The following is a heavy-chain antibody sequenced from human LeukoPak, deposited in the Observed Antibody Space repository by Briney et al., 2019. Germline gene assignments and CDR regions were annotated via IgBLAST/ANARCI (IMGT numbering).Heavy chain of an antibody. CDR2: ISSSSSYI. CDR1: GFTFSSYS. J-gene: IGHJ4*02. D-gene: IGHD3-22*01. V-gene: IGHV3-21*01. CDR3: ARDRYYYDSSGLITG. Sequence: GGSLRLSCAASGFTFSSYSMNWARQAPGKGLEWVSSISSSSSYIYYADSVKGRFTISRDNAKNSLYLQMNSLRAEDTAVYYCARDRYYYDSSGLITGWGQGTLVTVSS.